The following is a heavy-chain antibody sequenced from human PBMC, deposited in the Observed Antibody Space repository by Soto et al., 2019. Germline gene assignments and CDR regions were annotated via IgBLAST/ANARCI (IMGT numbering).Heavy chain of an antibody. CDR1: GGSISSSSYY. V-gene: IGHV4-39*01. Sequence: ASETLSLTCTVSGGSISSSSYYWGWIRQPPGKGLEWIGSIYYSGSTYYNPSLKSRVTISVDTSKNQFSLKLSSVTAADTAVYYCARQTITIFGVVIPNGFDPWGQGTLVTVSS. CDR2: IYYSGST. J-gene: IGHJ5*02. D-gene: IGHD3-3*01. CDR3: ARQTITIFGVVIPNGFDP.